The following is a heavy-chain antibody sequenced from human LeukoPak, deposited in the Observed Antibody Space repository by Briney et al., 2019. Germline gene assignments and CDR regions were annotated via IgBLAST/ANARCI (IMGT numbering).Heavy chain of an antibody. J-gene: IGHJ6*03. Sequence: GGSLRLSCAPSGFAFSEHGMQWVRQPPGKGLEWVAFIRYDGTNYYLADSVRGRFTISRDNSMDTLYLQMSNLRDEDTAVYFCARVPTAQYYYYYYYMDVWGKGTTVIVSS. CDR2: IRYDGTNY. V-gene: IGHV3-30*02. CDR1: GFAFSEHG. CDR3: ARVPTAQYYYYYYYMDV. D-gene: IGHD2-2*01.